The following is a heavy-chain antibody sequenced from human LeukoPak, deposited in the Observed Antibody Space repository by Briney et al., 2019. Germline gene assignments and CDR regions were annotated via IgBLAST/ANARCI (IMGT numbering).Heavy chain of an antibody. D-gene: IGHD6-13*01. Sequence: GGSLRLSCATSGFIFNIYEMNWVRQAPGKGLEWVSYINSRGRTISYADSVKGRFTISRDNAKNSLYLQMSSLRAEDTAVYYCARDSAGDAFDIWGQGTMVTVSS. CDR1: GFIFNIYE. CDR2: INSRGRTI. J-gene: IGHJ3*02. CDR3: ARDSAGDAFDI. V-gene: IGHV3-48*03.